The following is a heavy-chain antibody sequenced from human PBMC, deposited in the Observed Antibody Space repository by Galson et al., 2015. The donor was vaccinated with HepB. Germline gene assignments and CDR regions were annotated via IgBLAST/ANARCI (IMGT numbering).Heavy chain of an antibody. CDR3: AYGFDV. V-gene: IGHV6-1*01. CDR1: GDSVSANSAA. Sequence: CAISGDSVSANSAAWNWIRQSPSRGFEWLGRTYHRSKWYYDYAESVKGRININPDTSRNQFSLQLNSVTPEDTAVYYCAYGFDVWGPGTTVTVSS. J-gene: IGHJ6*02. CDR2: TYHRSKWYY.